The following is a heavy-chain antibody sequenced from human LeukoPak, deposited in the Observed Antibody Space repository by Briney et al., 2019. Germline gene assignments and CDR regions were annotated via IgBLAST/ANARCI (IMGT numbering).Heavy chain of an antibody. Sequence: SQTLSLTCPVSGGSLSSGGYYWSWIRHHPGKGLEWIGYIYYSGNTYYNPSLKSRVTISVDTSKNQFSVKLSSVTAADTAVYYWARDRYNGNYMDVWGKGTTVTVSS. V-gene: IGHV4-31*03. J-gene: IGHJ6*03. CDR3: ARDRYNGNYMDV. CDR1: GGSLSSGGYY. D-gene: IGHD5-24*01. CDR2: IYYSGNT.